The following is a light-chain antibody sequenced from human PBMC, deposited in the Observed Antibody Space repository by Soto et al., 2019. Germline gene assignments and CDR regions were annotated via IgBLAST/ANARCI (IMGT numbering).Light chain of an antibody. Sequence: EIVMTQSPATLSVSLGDRATLSCRASQSVSTYLAWYQQKPGQAPRLLIYGASTRATGIPARFSGSGSATDFTLTISSLQSEDFAVYYCQQYDSWPPSYTFGQGTKLEIK. V-gene: IGKV3-15*01. CDR3: QQYDSWPPSYT. CDR1: QSVSTY. CDR2: GAS. J-gene: IGKJ2*01.